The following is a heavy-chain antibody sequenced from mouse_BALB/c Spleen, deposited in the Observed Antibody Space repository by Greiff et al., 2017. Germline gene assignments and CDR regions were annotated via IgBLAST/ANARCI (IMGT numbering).Heavy chain of an antibody. Sequence: QVQLQQSGAELMKPGASVKISCKATGYTFSSYWIEWVKQRPGHGLEWIGEILPGSGSTNYNEKFKGKATFTADTSSNTAYMQLSSLTSEDSAVYYCARSLLRLRYFDYWGQGTTLTVSS. J-gene: IGHJ2*01. CDR1: GYTFSSYW. CDR2: ILPGSGST. CDR3: ARSLLRLRYFDY. D-gene: IGHD1-2*01. V-gene: IGHV1-9*01.